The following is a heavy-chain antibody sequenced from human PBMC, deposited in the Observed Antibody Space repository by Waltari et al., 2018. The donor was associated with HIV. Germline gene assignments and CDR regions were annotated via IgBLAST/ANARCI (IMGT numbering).Heavy chain of an antibody. D-gene: IGHD3-10*01. CDR3: ARDSSQVHWFGESLAL. V-gene: IGHV3-30*03. CDR1: GPDSGTDG. J-gene: IGHJ4*02. Sequence: QVQLVASGGGVVQPGDVLRLSCAASGPDSGTDGIHWVRQAPGKGLEWLAAISYDGMKKYYGDSLRGRLTISRDNSKKTLYLQMNTLRPEDTAIYFCARDSSQVHWFGESLALWGQGTLVIVSS. CDR2: ISYDGMKK.